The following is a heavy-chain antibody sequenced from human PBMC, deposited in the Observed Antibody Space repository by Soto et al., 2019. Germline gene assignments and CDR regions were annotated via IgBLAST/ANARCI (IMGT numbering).Heavy chain of an antibody. Sequence: ETLSLSCVASGFTFSSYWMSWVRQAPGKGPEWVANIKEDGSEKYYVDSVKGRFTISRDNVKNSLYLQMNSLRAEDTAVYYCGRGYARCDYWGQGTLVTVSS. V-gene: IGHV3-7*03. CDR3: GRGYARCDY. J-gene: IGHJ4*02. CDR2: IKEDGSEK. CDR1: GFTFSSYW. D-gene: IGHD2-15*01.